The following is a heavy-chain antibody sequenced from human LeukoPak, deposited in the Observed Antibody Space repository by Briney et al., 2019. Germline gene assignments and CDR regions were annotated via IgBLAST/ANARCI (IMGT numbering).Heavy chain of an antibody. D-gene: IGHD2-8*01. Sequence: ASVKVSCKASGYTFTKYGVYWVRQAPGQGLEWMGWINTDTGNPTYAQGFTGPFVFSLDTSVSTTYLQISSLKPEDTAVYYCARGIGIGTVLMVHGNMDVWGKGTTVTVSS. CDR1: GYTFTKYG. CDR3: ARGIGIGTVLMVHGNMDV. J-gene: IGHJ6*03. CDR2: INTDTGNP. V-gene: IGHV7-4-1*02.